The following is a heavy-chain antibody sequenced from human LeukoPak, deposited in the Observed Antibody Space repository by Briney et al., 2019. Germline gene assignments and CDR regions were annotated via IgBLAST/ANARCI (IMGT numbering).Heavy chain of an antibody. CDR2: IWYDGSNQ. D-gene: IGHD4-23*01. J-gene: IGHJ2*01. CDR1: GFSFSSYG. V-gene: IGHV3-33*01. Sequence: GGPLRLSCEASGFSFSSYGMHWVRQAPGKGLEWVAVIWYDGSNQYYVDSVNGQFTISRDNSKNTLYLQITSLRADDTAVYYCARDYGGNYWFFDLWGRGTLVTVSS. CDR3: ARDYGGNYWFFDL.